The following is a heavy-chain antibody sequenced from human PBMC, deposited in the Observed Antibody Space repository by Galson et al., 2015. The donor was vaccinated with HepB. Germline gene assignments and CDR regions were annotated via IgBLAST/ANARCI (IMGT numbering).Heavy chain of an antibody. CDR3: ARGEGYSYGYGRYYYYYYMDV. J-gene: IGHJ6*03. D-gene: IGHD5-18*01. Sequence: QVQLQESGPGLVKPSETLSLTCAVYGGSFSGYYWSWIRQPPGKGLEWIGEINHSGSTNYNPSLKSRVTISVDTSKNQFSLKLSSVTAADTAVYYCARGEGYSYGYGRYYYYYYMDVWGKGTTVTVSS. CDR1: GGSFSGYY. V-gene: IGHV4-34*01. CDR2: INHSGST.